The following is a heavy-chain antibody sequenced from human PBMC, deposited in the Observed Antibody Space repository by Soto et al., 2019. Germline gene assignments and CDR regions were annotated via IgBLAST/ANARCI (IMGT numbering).Heavy chain of an antibody. CDR2: INPSGGST. V-gene: IGHV1-46*01. CDR3: ASSPGLLGPYFSFDY. Sequence: ASVKVSCKASGYTFTSYYMHWVRQAPGQGLEWMGIINPSGGSTSYAQKFQGKVTMTRDTSTSTVYMELSSLRSEDTAVYYCASSPGLLGPYFSFDYWGQGTLVTVSS. J-gene: IGHJ4*02. D-gene: IGHD3-10*01. CDR1: GYTFTSYY.